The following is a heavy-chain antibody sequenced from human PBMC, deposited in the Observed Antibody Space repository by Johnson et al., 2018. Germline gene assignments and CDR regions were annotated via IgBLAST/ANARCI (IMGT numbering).Heavy chain of an antibody. Sequence: VQLVESGGALLKPGGSLRLSCAASGFSFSDFSMNWVRQAPGKGLEWVSSISSGSSYIYYGNSVKGRFTISRDNAKNSLYLQMNNLRAEDTAWYYCARWGYGDYGGFDIWGRGTMGTVSS. CDR3: ARWGYGDYGGFDI. V-gene: IGHV3-21*01. D-gene: IGHD4-17*01. CDR1: GFSFSDFS. CDR2: ISSGSSYI. J-gene: IGHJ3*02.